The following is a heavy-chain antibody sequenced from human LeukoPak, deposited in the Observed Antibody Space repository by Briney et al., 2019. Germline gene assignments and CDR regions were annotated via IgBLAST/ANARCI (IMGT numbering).Heavy chain of an antibody. CDR3: ASGDFWGGYSDY. V-gene: IGHV4-59*01. CDR2: IYYSGST. CDR1: GGSISSYY. D-gene: IGHD3-3*01. Sequence: PSETLSLTCTVSGGSISSYYWSWIRQPPGKGLEWIGYIYYSGSTNYNPSLKGRVTISVDTSKNQFSLKLSSVTAADTAVYYCASGDFWGGYSDYWGQGTLVTVSS. J-gene: IGHJ4*02.